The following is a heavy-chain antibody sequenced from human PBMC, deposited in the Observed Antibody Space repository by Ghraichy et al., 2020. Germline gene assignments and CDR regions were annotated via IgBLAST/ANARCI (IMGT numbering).Heavy chain of an antibody. Sequence: LSLTCAASGFTFSSYSMNWVRQAPGKGLEWVSSISSSSSYIYYADSVKGRFTISRDNAKNSLYLQMNSLRAEDTAVYYCARVGGGYDFGYYYYGMDVWGQGTTVTVSS. J-gene: IGHJ6*02. CDR1: GFTFSSYS. CDR2: ISSSSSYI. CDR3: ARVGGGYDFGYYYYGMDV. D-gene: IGHD5-12*01. V-gene: IGHV3-21*01.